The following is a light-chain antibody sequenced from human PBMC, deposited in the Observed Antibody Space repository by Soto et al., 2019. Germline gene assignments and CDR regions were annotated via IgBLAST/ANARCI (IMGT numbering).Light chain of an antibody. Sequence: DIVMTQSPATLSVSPGEGATLSCMARQSVASNLAWYQQKPGQAPRLLIYSASTRATGIPARFSGGGSGTEFTLTISSLQSEDFAVYFCQQYSNWPFTFGEGTNVEIK. CDR3: QQYSNWPFT. J-gene: IGKJ4*01. V-gene: IGKV3-15*01. CDR1: QSVASN. CDR2: SAS.